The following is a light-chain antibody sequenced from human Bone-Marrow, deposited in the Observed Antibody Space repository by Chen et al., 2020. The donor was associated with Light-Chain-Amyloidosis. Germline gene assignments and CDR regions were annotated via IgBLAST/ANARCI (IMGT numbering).Light chain of an antibody. CDR2: NTD. V-gene: IGLV1-44*01. Sequence: QSVLTQPPSASGTPGHRVTISCSGGISNIGSNSVNWHQQLPGTAPRLLIYNTDRRPSGVPDRLYGSKSGTSASLAMRGVQSEDEAEYCCVAWDDSVDGPMFGGG. J-gene: IGLJ3*02. CDR3: VAWDDSVDGPM. CDR1: ISNIGSNS.